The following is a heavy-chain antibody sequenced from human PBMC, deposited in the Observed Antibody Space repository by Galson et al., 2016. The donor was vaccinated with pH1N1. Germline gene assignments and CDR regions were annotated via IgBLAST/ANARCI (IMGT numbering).Heavy chain of an antibody. Sequence: SLRLSCAGSGFNFNDAYMSWVRQAPGKGLEWVGRVKSKNEGGTRDYGAPVEGRFTISRDDSKNSVYLQMNNLRSEDTAVYYCAAGCGNSDFDYWGQGTPVTVSS. D-gene: IGHD1-26*01. CDR2: VKSKNEGGTR. CDR1: GFNFNDAY. CDR3: AAGCGNSDFDY. J-gene: IGHJ4*02. V-gene: IGHV3-15*01.